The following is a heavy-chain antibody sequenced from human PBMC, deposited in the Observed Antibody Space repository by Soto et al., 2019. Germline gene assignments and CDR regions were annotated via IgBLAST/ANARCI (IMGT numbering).Heavy chain of an antibody. J-gene: IGHJ3*02. CDR1: GFTFSSST. CDR2: ISGSTGNT. D-gene: IGHD2-2*01. V-gene: IGHV3-23*01. Sequence: PGGSLRLSCAASGFTFSSSTMRWVRQAPGKGLEWVSSISGSTGNTYYADSVRGRFSISRDNSKNTLSLQMNSLRAEDTAVYYCTKALYCSSTSCYSGGDTFHIWGQGTMVTVSS. CDR3: TKALYCSSTSCYSGGDTFHI.